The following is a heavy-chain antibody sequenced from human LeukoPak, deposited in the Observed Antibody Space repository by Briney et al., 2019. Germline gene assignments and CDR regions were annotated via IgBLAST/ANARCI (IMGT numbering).Heavy chain of an antibody. CDR1: GGTFSSYA. J-gene: IGHJ5*02. D-gene: IGHD3-10*01. Sequence: SVKVSCKASGGTFSSYAISWVRQAPGQGLEWMGRIIPILGIANYAQKFQGRVTITADKSTSTAYMELSSLRSEDTAVYYCASGTYNGSGVFDPWGQGTLVTVSS. CDR3: ASGTYNGSGVFDP. CDR2: IIPILGIA. V-gene: IGHV1-69*04.